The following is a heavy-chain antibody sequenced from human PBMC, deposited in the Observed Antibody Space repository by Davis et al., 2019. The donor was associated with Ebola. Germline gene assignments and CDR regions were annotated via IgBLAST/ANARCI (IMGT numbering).Heavy chain of an antibody. Sequence: ASVKVSCKASGYTFTSYYMHWVRQAPGQGLEWMGIINPSGGTTNYAQKFWGRVTLTRDTSTSTVYMELSSLTSEDTAVYYCARGAKSPTNTFFDYWGQGTLVTVSS. D-gene: IGHD5-12*01. CDR2: INPSGGTT. V-gene: IGHV1-46*01. CDR1: GYTFTSYY. CDR3: ARGAKSPTNTFFDY. J-gene: IGHJ4*02.